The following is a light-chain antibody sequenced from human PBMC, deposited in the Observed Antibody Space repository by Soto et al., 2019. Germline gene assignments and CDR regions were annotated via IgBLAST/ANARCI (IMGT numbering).Light chain of an antibody. CDR1: SSNIGAGSD. Sequence: QSVLTQPPSISGAPGQRVTISCTSSSSNIGAGSDVHWYHQLPGTAPKLLIYGNTNRPSGVPDRFSGSKSGTSASLAIAGLQTEDEGDYYCQTYDSSLGGLYVFGTGTKVTVL. V-gene: IGLV1-40*01. J-gene: IGLJ1*01. CDR2: GNT. CDR3: QTYDSSLGGLYV.